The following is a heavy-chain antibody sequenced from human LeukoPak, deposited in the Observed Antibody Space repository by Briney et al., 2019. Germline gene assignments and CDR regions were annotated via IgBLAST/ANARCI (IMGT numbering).Heavy chain of an antibody. CDR3: ARGLGYCTNGVCYTTDAFDI. V-gene: IGHV4-59*12. CDR1: GGSISSYY. CDR2: IYYSGST. D-gene: IGHD2-8*01. Sequence: SETLSLTCTVSGGSISSYYWSWIRQPPGKGLEWIGYIYYSGSTNYNPSLKSRVTISVDTSKNQFSLKLSSVTAADTAVYYCARGLGYCTNGVCYTTDAFDIWGQGTMVTVSS. J-gene: IGHJ3*02.